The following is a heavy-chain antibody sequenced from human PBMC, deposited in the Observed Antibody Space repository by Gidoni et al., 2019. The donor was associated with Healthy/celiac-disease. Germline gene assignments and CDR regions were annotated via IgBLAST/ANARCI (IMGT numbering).Heavy chain of an antibody. CDR3: ARERITMVRGVIDY. J-gene: IGHJ4*02. D-gene: IGHD3-10*01. CDR1: GFTFSSYA. CDR2: ISYDGSNK. V-gene: IGHV3-30*01. Sequence: QVQLVESGGGVVQPGRSLRLSCAASGFTFSSYAMHWVRQAPGKGLEWVAVISYDGSNKYYADSVKGRFTISRDNSKNTLYLQMNSLRAEDTAVYYCARERITMVRGVIDYWGQGTLVTVSS.